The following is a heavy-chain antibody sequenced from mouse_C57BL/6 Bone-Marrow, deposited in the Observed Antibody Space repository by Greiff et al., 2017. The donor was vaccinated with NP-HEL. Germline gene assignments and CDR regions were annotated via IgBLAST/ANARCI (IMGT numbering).Heavy chain of an antibody. CDR3: ASSHDSWFDY. J-gene: IGHJ3*01. V-gene: IGHV1-19*01. CDR1: GYTFTDYY. CDR2: INPYNGGT. D-gene: IGHD2-12*01. Sequence: EVQLQQSGPVLVKPGASVKMSCKASGYTFTDYYMHWVNQSPGKSLEWIGDINPYNGGTSYNQKVKGKATLTVDKSASTAYMELNSLTSEYAAVYDCASSHDSWFDYWGQGTLVTVSS.